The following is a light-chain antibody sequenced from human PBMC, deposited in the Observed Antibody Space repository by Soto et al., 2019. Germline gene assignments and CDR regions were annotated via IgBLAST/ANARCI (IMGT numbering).Light chain of an antibody. CDR1: QSVGSTY. V-gene: IGKV3-20*01. J-gene: IGKJ1*01. CDR3: QQYGDSPWT. CDR2: GAS. Sequence: EVVLTQSPGTLSLSPGERATLSCRASQSVGSTYLAWYQQKPGQAPRLLIYGASSRATGIPDRFTGSGSGTDFTLNISRLEPEDFAVYYCQQYGDSPWTFGQGTTVEIK.